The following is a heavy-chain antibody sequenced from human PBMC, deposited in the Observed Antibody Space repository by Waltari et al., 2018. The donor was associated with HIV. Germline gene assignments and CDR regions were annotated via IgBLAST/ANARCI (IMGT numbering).Heavy chain of an antibody. Sequence: QVQLVQSGAEVKKPGASVKVSCKASGYTFTSYAMHWVRQAPGQRLEWMGWINAGNGNTKYSQKFQGRVTITRDTSASTAYMELSSLRSEDTAVYYCARDHVEERWLQFMDYGMDVWGQGTTVTVSS. V-gene: IGHV1-3*01. CDR3: ARDHVEERWLQFMDYGMDV. D-gene: IGHD5-12*01. CDR2: INAGNGNT. J-gene: IGHJ6*02. CDR1: GYTFTSYA.